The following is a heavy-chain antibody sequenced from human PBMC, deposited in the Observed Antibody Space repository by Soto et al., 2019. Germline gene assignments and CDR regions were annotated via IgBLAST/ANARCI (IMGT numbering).Heavy chain of an antibody. CDR2: MYNSGST. J-gene: IGHJ4*02. CDR1: GGSVSSGSYY. V-gene: IGHV4-61*01. Sequence: PSETLSLTCTVSGGSVSSGSYYRSWSRQPPGKGLGWIGYMYNSGSTNYNPSLKSRVIISVDTSKNQFSLKLSSVTAADAAVYYCARVSSGWYYFDYWGQGTLVTVSS. D-gene: IGHD6-19*01. CDR3: ARVSSGWYYFDY.